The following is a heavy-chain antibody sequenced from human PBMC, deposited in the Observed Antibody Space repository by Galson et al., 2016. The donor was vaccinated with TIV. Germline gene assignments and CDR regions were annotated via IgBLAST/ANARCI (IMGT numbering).Heavy chain of an antibody. D-gene: IGHD2-15*01. CDR1: GGSISSNGIF. CDR2: IYHSGNT. Sequence: TLSLTCTVSGGSISSNGIFWSWIRQHPGKGLEWIGYIYHSGNTHYNPSLKSRVAMSVDTSKNQFSLTLTSVTAADPAVYYCARDQDSGAYFDYWGQGTLVTVSS. J-gene: IGHJ4*02. V-gene: IGHV4-31*03. CDR3: ARDQDSGAYFDY.